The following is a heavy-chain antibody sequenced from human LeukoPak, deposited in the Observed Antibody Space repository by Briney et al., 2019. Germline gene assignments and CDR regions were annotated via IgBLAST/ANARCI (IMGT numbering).Heavy chain of an antibody. CDR3: ARDGTGYSMGY. Sequence: PSGTLSLTCAVYGGSFSGYYWSWIRQPPGKGLEWIGEINHSGSTNYNPSLKSRVTISVDTSKNQCSLKLSSVTAADTAVYYCARDGTGYSMGYWGQGSLVIVSS. J-gene: IGHJ4*02. D-gene: IGHD3/OR15-3a*01. CDR1: GGSFSGYY. CDR2: INHSGST. V-gene: IGHV4-34*01.